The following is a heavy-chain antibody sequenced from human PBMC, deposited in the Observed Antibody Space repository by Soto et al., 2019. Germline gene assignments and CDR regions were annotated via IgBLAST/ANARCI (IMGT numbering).Heavy chain of an antibody. CDR1: GASISNNNW. Sequence: QVQLQESGPGLVKPSGTLSLTCAVSGASISNNNWWSWFRQPPGKGLEWIGEIHHSGSTNYNPSLKSRLIMSVDKSKNQFSLKLASVTAADTAVYYCARDGDVYETSGYPNWGQGTLVTVSS. V-gene: IGHV4-4*02. CDR2: IHHSGST. J-gene: IGHJ4*02. CDR3: ARDGDVYETSGYPN. D-gene: IGHD3-22*01.